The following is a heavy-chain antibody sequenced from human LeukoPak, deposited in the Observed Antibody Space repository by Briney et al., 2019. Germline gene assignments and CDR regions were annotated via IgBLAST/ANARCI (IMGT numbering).Heavy chain of an antibody. D-gene: IGHD2-2*01. J-gene: IGHJ4*02. Sequence: PGGSLRLSYAASTFTFSSHAMSWVRQAPGKGLEWVSSISDSGGSTYYADSVKGRFTISRDNSKNTLYLQMNSLRAEDTAVYYCAKVDVVITTAIEVSFDFWGQGTLVTVSS. CDR2: ISDSGGST. CDR1: TFTFSSHA. V-gene: IGHV3-23*01. CDR3: AKVDVVITTAIEVSFDF.